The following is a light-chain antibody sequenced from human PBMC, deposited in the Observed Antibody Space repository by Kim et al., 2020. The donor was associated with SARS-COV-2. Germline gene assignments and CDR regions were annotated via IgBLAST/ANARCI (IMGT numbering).Light chain of an antibody. CDR3: SSYTSSATLV. Sequence: GQSITISCSGASSDIGDYNFGSWYRQLPGKAPKLMIFDVSNRPAGVSNRFSGSKSANTASLTISGLQAEDEADYYCSSYTSSATLVFGTGTKVTVL. V-gene: IGLV2-14*03. CDR1: SSDIGDYNF. J-gene: IGLJ1*01. CDR2: DVS.